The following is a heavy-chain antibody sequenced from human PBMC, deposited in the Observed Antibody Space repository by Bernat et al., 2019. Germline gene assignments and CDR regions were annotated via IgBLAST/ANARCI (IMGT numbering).Heavy chain of an antibody. J-gene: IGHJ4*02. CDR1: GVTFSSYA. CDR3: ASARGWTARFDY. V-gene: IGHV3-30*01. D-gene: IGHD6-19*01. CDR2: ISYDGSNQ. Sequence: QVQLVESGGGVVQPGRSRRRSWAASGVTFSSYAMHWVRQAPGKGLEWVAVISYDGSNQYYADSVNSRFTISRDNSKHTLYLQMHSLRAADTAVYYCASARGWTARFDYWGQGTLVTVSS.